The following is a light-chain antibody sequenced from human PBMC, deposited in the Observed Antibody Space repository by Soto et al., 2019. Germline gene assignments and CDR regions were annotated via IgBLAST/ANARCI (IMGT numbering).Light chain of an antibody. J-gene: IGLJ3*02. Sequence: QSVLTQPPSVSEAPRQRVTISCSGSRSNVGNNAVNWYQQLPGKAPKLLIYYDDLLPSGVSDRFSGSKSGTSASLAISGLQSVDEADYYCPVWDDSLNGVVFGGGTKVTVL. CDR3: PVWDDSLNGVV. CDR2: YDD. CDR1: RSNVGNNA. V-gene: IGLV1-36*01.